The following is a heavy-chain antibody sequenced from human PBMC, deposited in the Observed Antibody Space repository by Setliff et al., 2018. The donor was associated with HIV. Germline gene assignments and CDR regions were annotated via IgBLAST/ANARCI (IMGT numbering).Heavy chain of an antibody. V-gene: IGHV4-39*01. CDR2: IYYSGST. D-gene: IGHD2-2*01. Sequence: NPSETLSLTCTVSGGSISNSRYYWSWIRQPPGKGLEWIGSIYYSGSTYYNPSLKSRVTISIDTSKNQFSLKLSSVTAADTAVYYCARYTLDTYHLDSWGQGRLVTVSS. J-gene: IGHJ5*01. CDR1: GGSISNSRYY. CDR3: ARYTLDTYHLDS.